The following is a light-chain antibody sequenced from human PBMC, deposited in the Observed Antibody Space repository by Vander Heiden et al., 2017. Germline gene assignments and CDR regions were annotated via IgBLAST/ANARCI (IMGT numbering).Light chain of an antibody. CDR1: QSISSW. CDR2: KAS. CDR3: QQDNSYPLT. V-gene: IGKV1-5*03. Sequence: DIQMTQSPSTLSASVGDRVTITCRASQSISSWLAWYQQKPGKAPKLLIYKASSLESGIPSRFSGSGSGTEFTLTISSLQPDDFATYYCQQDNSYPLTIGGGTKVEIK. J-gene: IGKJ4*01.